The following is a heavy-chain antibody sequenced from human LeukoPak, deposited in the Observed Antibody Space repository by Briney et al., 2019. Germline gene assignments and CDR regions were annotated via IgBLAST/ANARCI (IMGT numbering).Heavy chain of an antibody. V-gene: IGHV3-9*01. J-gene: IGHJ5*02. Sequence: GGSLRLSCAASGFTFDDYSMHWVRQAPGKGLEWVSGISWNSGSIGYADSVKGRFTISRDHAKNSLYLQMNSLRAEDTALYYCAKGHDYGDYVGGRFDPWGQGTLVTVSS. D-gene: IGHD4-17*01. CDR2: ISWNSGSI. CDR3: AKGHDYGDYVGGRFDP. CDR1: GFTFDDYS.